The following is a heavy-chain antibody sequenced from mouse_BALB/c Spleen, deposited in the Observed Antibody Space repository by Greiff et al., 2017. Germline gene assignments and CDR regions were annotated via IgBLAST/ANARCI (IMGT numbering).Heavy chain of an antibody. CDR3: AKGYAMDY. Sequence: VESGGGLVQPGGSRKLSCAASGFTFSSFGMHWVRQAPEKGLEWVAYISSGSSTIYYADTVKGRFTISRDNPKNTLFLQMTSLRSEDTAMYYCAKGYAMDYWGQGTSVTVSS. CDR2: ISSGSSTI. V-gene: IGHV5-17*02. CDR1: GFTFSSFG. J-gene: IGHJ4*01.